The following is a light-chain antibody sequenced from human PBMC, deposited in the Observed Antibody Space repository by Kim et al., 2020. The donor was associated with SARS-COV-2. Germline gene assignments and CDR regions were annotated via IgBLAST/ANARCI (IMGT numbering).Light chain of an antibody. CDR3: QKRSNWAPVT. CDR2: DAS. Sequence: EIVFTQSPATLSLSPGERATLSCRASQSVSSSLAWYQQKPGQTPRLLISDASNRATGIPVRFSGSGSGTDFTLTISILEPEDFAVYYCQKRSNWAPVTFGEGTKVEIK. J-gene: IGKJ4*01. CDR1: QSVSSS. V-gene: IGKV3-11*01.